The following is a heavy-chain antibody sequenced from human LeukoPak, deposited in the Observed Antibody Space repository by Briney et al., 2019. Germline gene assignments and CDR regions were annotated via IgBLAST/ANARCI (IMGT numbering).Heavy chain of an antibody. CDR2: INHSGST. Sequence: GSLRLSCAASGFTFDDYGMSWIRQPPGKGLEWIGEINHSGSTNYNPSLKSRVTISVDTSKNQFSLKLSSVTAADTAVYYCARLKVDRVYYYDSSGYCFDYWGQGTLVTVSS. CDR1: GFTFDDYG. J-gene: IGHJ4*02. D-gene: IGHD3-22*01. CDR3: ARLKVDRVYYYDSSGYCFDY. V-gene: IGHV4-34*01.